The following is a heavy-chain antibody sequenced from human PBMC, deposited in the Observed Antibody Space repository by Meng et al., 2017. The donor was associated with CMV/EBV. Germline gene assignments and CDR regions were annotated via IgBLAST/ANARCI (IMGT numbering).Heavy chain of an antibody. V-gene: IGHV1-46*01. Sequence: ASVKVSCKASGYTFTSYYMHWVRQAPGQGLEWMGIINPSGGSTSYAQKFQGRVTMTRDTSTSTVYMELSSLGSEDTAVYYCARSVVVIAIPRLWPGGNYFDYWGQGTLVTVSS. CDR3: ARSVVVIAIPRLWPGGNYFDY. J-gene: IGHJ4*02. CDR2: INPSGGST. CDR1: GYTFTSYY. D-gene: IGHD2-21*01.